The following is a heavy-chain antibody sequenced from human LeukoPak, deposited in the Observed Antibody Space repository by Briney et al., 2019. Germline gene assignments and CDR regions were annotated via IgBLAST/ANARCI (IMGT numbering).Heavy chain of an antibody. CDR2: INSDGTNI. V-gene: IGHV3-74*01. D-gene: IGHD3-10*01. CDR3: YGSGSYWDFDY. J-gene: IGHJ4*02. Sequence: PGGSLRLSCAASGFTFSTYWMHWVRQAPGKGLVWVSRINSDGTNIRYADSVKGRFTISRDNAKNTLYLQMNSLGVEDTAVYYCYGSGSYWDFDYWGQGTLVTVSS. CDR1: GFTFSTYW.